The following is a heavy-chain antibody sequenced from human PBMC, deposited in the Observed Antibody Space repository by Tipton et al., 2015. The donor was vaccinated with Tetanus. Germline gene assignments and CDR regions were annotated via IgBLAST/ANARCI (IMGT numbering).Heavy chain of an antibody. CDR2: VYYSGST. CDR3: ARLSIAATGTYGLTFYYGMDV. V-gene: IGHV4-39*02. D-gene: IGHD6-13*01. Sequence: TLSLTCTVSSASISNGDFSWGWTRQPPGRGLEWIGSVYYSGSTYYNPSLKSRVAISVDTSKNHFSLKLSSVTAADTAVYYCARLSIAATGTYGLTFYYGMDVWGPGTTVTVSS. CDR1: SASISNGDFS. J-gene: IGHJ6*02.